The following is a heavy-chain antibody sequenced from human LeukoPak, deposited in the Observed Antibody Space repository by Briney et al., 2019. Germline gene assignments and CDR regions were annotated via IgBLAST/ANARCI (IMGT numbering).Heavy chain of an antibody. CDR1: GFTVSSNY. Sequence: GGSLRLSCAASGFTVSSNYMSWVRQAPGKGLEWVSVIYSGGSTYYADSVKGRFTISRDNAKNSLYLQMNSLRAEDTAVYYCARIKLSSPGYFDYWGQGTLVTVSS. J-gene: IGHJ4*02. CDR2: IYSGGST. D-gene: IGHD3-16*02. V-gene: IGHV3-66*01. CDR3: ARIKLSSPGYFDY.